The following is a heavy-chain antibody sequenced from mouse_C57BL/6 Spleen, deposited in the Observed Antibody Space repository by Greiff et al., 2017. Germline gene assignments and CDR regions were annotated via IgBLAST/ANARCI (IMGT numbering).Heavy chain of an antibody. J-gene: IGHJ1*03. CDR1: GYTFTDYY. CDR2: INPNNGGT. Sequence: EVQLQQSGPELVKPGASVKISCKASGYTFTDYYMNWVKQSHGKSLEWIGDINPNNGGTSYNQKFKGKATLTVDKSSSTAYMELRSLTSEDSAVYYCARREFTTVVANWYFDVWGTGTTVTVSS. V-gene: IGHV1-26*01. CDR3: ARREFTTVVANWYFDV. D-gene: IGHD1-1*01.